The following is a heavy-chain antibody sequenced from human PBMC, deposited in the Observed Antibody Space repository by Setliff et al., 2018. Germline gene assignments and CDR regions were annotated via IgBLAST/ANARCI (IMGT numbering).Heavy chain of an antibody. D-gene: IGHD3-10*01. J-gene: IGHJ4*02. CDR1: TASEVTISSRA. CDR2: ISYDGRDK. CDR3: AKREGFYGTGSPLDH. V-gene: IGHV3-30*18. Sequence: GGSLRLSCAASTASEVTISSRAIHWVRQAPGKGLQWVAVISYDGRDKYYADSVKGRFTVSRDNSENTLYLQLNSLRPEDTAVYYCAKREGFYGTGSPLDHWGQGTLVTVSS.